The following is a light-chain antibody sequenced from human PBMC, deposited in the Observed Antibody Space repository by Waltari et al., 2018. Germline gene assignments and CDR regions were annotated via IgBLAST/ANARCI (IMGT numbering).Light chain of an antibody. Sequence: EIVLTQSPVTLSVSPGERATLPCRASQSASSHLAWYQQKPGQAPRLLIYGASTRATGVPARFSGSGFGTEFTLTISSLQSEDFAVYYCQRYNNWPLTFGGGTKVEIK. V-gene: IGKV3-15*01. CDR1: QSASSH. J-gene: IGKJ4*01. CDR3: QRYNNWPLT. CDR2: GAS.